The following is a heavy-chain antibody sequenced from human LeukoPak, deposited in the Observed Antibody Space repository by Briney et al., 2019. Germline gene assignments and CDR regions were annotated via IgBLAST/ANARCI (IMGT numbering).Heavy chain of an antibody. CDR1: GFTFSNYG. V-gene: IGHV3-33*01. CDR3: ARALGYSGYDADY. CDR2: IWYDGSDK. D-gene: IGHD5-12*01. J-gene: IGHJ4*02. Sequence: GGSLRLSCVASGFTFSNYGMHWVRQAPGKGLEWVAVIWYDGSDKYYADSVKGRFTISRDNSKNTLYLQMNSLRAEDTAVYYCARALGYSGYDADYWGQGTLVTVSS.